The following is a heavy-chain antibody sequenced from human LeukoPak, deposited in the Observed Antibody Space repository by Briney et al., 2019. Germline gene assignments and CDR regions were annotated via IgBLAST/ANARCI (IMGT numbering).Heavy chain of an antibody. CDR3: AKDGDSTFDY. J-gene: IGHJ4*02. V-gene: IGHV3-23*01. D-gene: IGHD4-17*01. CDR2: ISGSGGST. CDR1: GFTVSSNY. Sequence: GGSLRLSCAASGFTVSSNYMSWVRQAPGKGLEWVSAISGSGGSTYYADSVKGRFTISRDNSKNTLYLQMNSLRAEDTAVYYCAKDGDSTFDYWGQGTLVTVSS.